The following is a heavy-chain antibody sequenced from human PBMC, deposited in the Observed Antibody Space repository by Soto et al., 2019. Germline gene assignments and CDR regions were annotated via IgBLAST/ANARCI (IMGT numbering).Heavy chain of an antibody. CDR3: ARVIGVTTSGEDYYYYMDV. CDR2: ISSNGGST. J-gene: IGHJ6*03. Sequence: GGSLRLSCAASGFTFSSYAMHWVRQAPGKGLEYVSAISSNGGSTYYANSVKGRFTISRDNSKNTLYLQMGSLRAEDMAVYYCARVIGVTTSGEDYYYYMDVWGKGTTVTVSS. D-gene: IGHD4-4*01. V-gene: IGHV3-64*01. CDR1: GFTFSSYA.